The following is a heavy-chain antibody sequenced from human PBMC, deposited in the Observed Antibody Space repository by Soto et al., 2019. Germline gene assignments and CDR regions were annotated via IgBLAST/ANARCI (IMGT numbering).Heavy chain of an antibody. Sequence: ASVKVSCKASGYSLSYYGISWVRQAPGQGLEWMGWINTDNGNTNFAQKFQGRVTMNIDTSTRTAYMELRSLRSDDTAVYYCARDSSGYSWFDFWGQGTLVTVPS. J-gene: IGHJ4*02. CDR3: ARDSSGYSWFDF. D-gene: IGHD3-22*01. CDR2: INTDNGNT. V-gene: IGHV1-18*01. CDR1: GYSLSYYG.